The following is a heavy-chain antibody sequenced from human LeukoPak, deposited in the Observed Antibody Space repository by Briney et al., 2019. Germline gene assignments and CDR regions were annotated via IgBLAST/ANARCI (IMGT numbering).Heavy chain of an antibody. J-gene: IGHJ4*02. Sequence: SETLSLTCAVYSGSFSGYYWNWFRQPPGKGLEWIGEFNHNWGTKYNPSLNSRVTISVDTSNNHLSLKLTSVTAADTAVYYCAASIWFGIYPDYWGQGTLVTVSS. CDR1: SGSFSGYY. D-gene: IGHD3-10*01. V-gene: IGHV4-34*01. CDR2: FNHNWGT. CDR3: AASIWFGIYPDY.